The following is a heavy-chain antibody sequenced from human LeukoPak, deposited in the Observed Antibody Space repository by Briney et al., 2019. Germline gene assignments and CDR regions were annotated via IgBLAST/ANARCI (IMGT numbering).Heavy chain of an antibody. V-gene: IGHV3-23*01. CDR1: EFTFNSCA. J-gene: IGHJ4*01. Sequence: GGSLRLSCAASEFTFNSCAMSWVRQAPGKGLEWVSAISGSSGSTYYADSVRGRFTISRDTSKNTLYLQMNSLRAEDTAVYYCAKAGPIAAASTGFDCWGQGTLVIVSS. CDR2: ISGSSGST. D-gene: IGHD6-13*01. CDR3: AKAGPIAAASTGFDC.